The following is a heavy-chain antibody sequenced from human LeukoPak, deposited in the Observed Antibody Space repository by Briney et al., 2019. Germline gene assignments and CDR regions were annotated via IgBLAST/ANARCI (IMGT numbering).Heavy chain of an antibody. J-gene: IGHJ1*01. CDR2: IYPGDSDT. CDR1: GYSFTSYW. Sequence: GESLKISCKGSGYSFTSYWIGWVRQMPGKGLEWMGIIYPGDSDTRYSPFFQGQVTISADKSISTAYLQWSSLKASDTAMYYCASPPHCSSTSCYTAEYFQHWGQGTLVTVSS. CDR3: ASPPHCSSTSCYTAEYFQH. V-gene: IGHV5-51*01. D-gene: IGHD2-2*02.